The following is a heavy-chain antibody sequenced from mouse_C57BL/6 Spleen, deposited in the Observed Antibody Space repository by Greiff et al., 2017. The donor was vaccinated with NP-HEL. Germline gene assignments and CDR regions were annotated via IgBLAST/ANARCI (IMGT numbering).Heavy chain of an antibody. D-gene: IGHD4-1*01. CDR2: IYPGDGDT. Sequence: QVQLQQSGPELVKPGASVKISCKASGYAFSSSWMNWVQQRPGKGLEWIGRIYPGDGDTNYNGKFKGKATLTADKSSSTAYMQLSSLTSEDSAVYFCARGPGTGAYWGQGTLVTVSA. CDR3: ARGPGTGAY. J-gene: IGHJ3*01. CDR1: GYAFSSSW. V-gene: IGHV1-82*01.